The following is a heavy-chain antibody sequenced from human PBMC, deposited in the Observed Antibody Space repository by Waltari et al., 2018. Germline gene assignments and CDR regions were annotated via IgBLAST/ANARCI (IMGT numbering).Heavy chain of an antibody. CDR2: IHYSGNT. V-gene: IGHV4-39*07. J-gene: IGHJ2*01. D-gene: IGHD4-17*01. Sequence: QLQLQESGPRLVRPSETLSLTCTVSGGSISSTTYYWAWIRQTPGKGLEWIGYIHYSGNTYYNPSLRSRVTISVDTSKNQFSLKLSSVTAADTAVYYCARRGYGDYARDWYFDLWGRGTLVTVSS. CDR3: ARRGYGDYARDWYFDL. CDR1: GGSISSTTYY.